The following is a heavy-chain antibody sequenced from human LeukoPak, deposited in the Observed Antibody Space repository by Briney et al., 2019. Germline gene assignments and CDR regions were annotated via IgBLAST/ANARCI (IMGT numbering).Heavy chain of an antibody. J-gene: IGHJ4*02. CDR2: ITAYNGNT. CDR3: ARDVRWYCSSTSCQGGYFDY. V-gene: IGHV1-18*01. D-gene: IGHD2-2*01. Sequence: ASVKVSCQTSGYTFSSYGITWVRQAPGQGLEWMGWITAYNGNTNYAQMFQGRVTMTADTSTGTAYMELRSLRSDDTAVYYCARDVRWYCSSTSCQGGYFDYWGQGTLVTVSS. CDR1: GYTFSSYG.